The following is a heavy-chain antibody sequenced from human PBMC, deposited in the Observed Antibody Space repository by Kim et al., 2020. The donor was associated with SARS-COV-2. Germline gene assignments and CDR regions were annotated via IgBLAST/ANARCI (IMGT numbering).Heavy chain of an antibody. D-gene: IGHD1-26*01. CDR3: ATGTGATIGFDY. Sequence: TLYAQKFQGGVTMTEDTSTDTAYMELSRLRSEDTGVYYCATGTGATIGFDYWGQGTLVTVSS. J-gene: IGHJ4*02. CDR2: T. V-gene: IGHV1-24*01.